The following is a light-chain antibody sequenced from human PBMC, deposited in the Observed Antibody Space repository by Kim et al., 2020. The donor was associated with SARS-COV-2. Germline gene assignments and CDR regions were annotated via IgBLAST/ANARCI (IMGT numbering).Light chain of an antibody. CDR2: DVG. CDR1: SSDVGGYNY. CDR3: SSYTSSSTVV. Sequence: QSALTQPASVSGSPGQSITISCTGTSSDVGGYNYVSWYQQHPGKAPKLMICDVGYRPSGVSNRFSGSKSGNTASLTISGLQAEDEADYYCSSYTSSSTVVFGGGTKLTVL. J-gene: IGLJ2*01. V-gene: IGLV2-14*03.